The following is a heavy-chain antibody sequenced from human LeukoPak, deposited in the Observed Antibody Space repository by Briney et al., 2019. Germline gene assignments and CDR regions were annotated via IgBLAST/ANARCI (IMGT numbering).Heavy chain of an antibody. CDR1: GDSVSSNNAA. V-gene: IGHV6-1*01. CDR2: SYYRSRWFT. J-gene: IGHJ3*02. Sequence: SQTLSLTCAISGDSVSSNNAAWNWIRQSPSRGLEWLGRSYYRSRWFTDYALSVKSRITINPDTSRNQFSLQLNSVSPEDTAVYYCVRGSALDIWGQGTMVTVSS. CDR3: VRGSALDI.